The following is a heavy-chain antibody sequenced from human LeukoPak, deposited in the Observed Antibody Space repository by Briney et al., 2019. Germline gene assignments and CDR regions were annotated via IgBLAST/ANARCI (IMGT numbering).Heavy chain of an antibody. Sequence: SGGSLRLSCAASGFTFSSYAMHWVRQAPGKGLEWVAVISYDGSNKYYADSVKGRFTISRDNSKNTLYLQMNSLRPEDTAVYYCARETTVTTEYYFDYWGQGTLVTVSS. CDR3: ARETTVTTEYYFDY. J-gene: IGHJ4*02. CDR2: ISYDGSNK. D-gene: IGHD4-17*01. CDR1: GFTFSSYA. V-gene: IGHV3-30*01.